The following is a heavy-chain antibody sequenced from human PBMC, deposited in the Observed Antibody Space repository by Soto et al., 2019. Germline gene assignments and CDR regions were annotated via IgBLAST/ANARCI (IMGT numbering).Heavy chain of an antibody. CDR3: ERGGDGYNYYVVY. D-gene: IGHD5-12*01. CDR1: GGSFTRHA. CDR2: IVHIIGVA. J-gene: IGHJ4*02. Sequence: QVQLVQSGAEVKKPGSSVKVSCKASGGSFTRHAISWVRQAPGHGLEWMGGIVHIIGVANCAQNFQDRFTIISAESTSTANMELTSLNTKDTAIYYCERGGDGYNYYVVYWGQGTLVTVSS. V-gene: IGHV1-69*01.